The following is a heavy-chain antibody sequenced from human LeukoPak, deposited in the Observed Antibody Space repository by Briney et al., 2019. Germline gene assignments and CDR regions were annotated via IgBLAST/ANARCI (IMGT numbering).Heavy chain of an antibody. CDR2: INPSGGGT. D-gene: IGHD3-22*01. J-gene: IGHJ4*02. V-gene: IGHV1-46*01. CDR3: ARGGRGDSSAHWGY. CDR1: GYTFTRHY. Sequence: GASVKDSCKASGYTFTRHYVNWVRLAPGQGLEWMGKINPSGGGTGYAQKFQGRVTITRDTSASTAYMELSSLRSEDTAVYYCARGGRGDSSAHWGYWGQGTLVTVSS.